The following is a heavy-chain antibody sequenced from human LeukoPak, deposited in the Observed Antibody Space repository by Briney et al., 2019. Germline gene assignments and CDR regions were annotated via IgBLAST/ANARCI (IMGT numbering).Heavy chain of an antibody. V-gene: IGHV3-30-3*02. D-gene: IGHD2-2*01. CDR3: AKDRCCSSARWYDFDY. J-gene: IGHJ4*02. CDR1: GFTFSIYS. CDR2: ISFDGNNK. Sequence: GGSLRLSCAASGFTFSIYSMHWVRQAPGKGLEWVADISFDGNNKYYADSVRGRFTISRDNSRNTLCLQMNSLRAEDTAVYYCAKDRCCSSARWYDFDYWGQGTLVTVSS.